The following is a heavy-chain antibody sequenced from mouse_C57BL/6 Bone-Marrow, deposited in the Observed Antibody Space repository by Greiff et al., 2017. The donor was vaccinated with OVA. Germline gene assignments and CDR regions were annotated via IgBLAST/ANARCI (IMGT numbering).Heavy chain of an antibody. CDR1: GYAFSSSW. Sequence: VQLQQSGPELVKPGASVKISCKASGYAFSSSWMNWVKQRPGKGLEWIGRIYPGDGDTNYNGKFKGKATLTADKSSSTAYMQLSSLTSEDSAVYFCARLLRYFGYWGQGATLTVSS. V-gene: IGHV1-82*01. J-gene: IGHJ2*01. CDR2: IYPGDGDT. CDR3: ARLLRYFGY. D-gene: IGHD1-1*01.